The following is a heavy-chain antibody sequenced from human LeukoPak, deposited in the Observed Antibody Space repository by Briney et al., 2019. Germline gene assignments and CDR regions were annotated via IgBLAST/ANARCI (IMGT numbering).Heavy chain of an antibody. J-gene: IGHJ2*01. Sequence: PGGSLRLSCAASGFTVSNNYMNWVRQAPGKGLEWVSVIYSGGSTDYADSVKGRFTISRDNSKNTLYLQMNNLRAEDTAVYYCARDGGYGSYVSPSNRYFDLWGRGTLVTVSS. CDR1: GFTVSNNY. CDR3: ARDGGYGSYVSPSNRYFDL. D-gene: IGHD1-26*01. V-gene: IGHV3-53*01. CDR2: IYSGGST.